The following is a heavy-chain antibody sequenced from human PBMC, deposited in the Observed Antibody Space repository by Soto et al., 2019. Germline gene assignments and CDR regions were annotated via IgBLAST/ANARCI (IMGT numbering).Heavy chain of an antibody. CDR3: ARGEQWLVTGAFDI. D-gene: IGHD6-19*01. V-gene: IGHV1-69*13. J-gene: IGHJ3*02. CDR1: GGTFSSYA. Sequence: ASVKVSCKASGGTFSSYAISWVRQAPGQGLEWMGGIIPIFGTANYAQKFQGRVTITADESTSTAYMELSSLRSEDTAVYYCARGEQWLVTGAFDIWGQGTMVT. CDR2: IIPIFGTA.